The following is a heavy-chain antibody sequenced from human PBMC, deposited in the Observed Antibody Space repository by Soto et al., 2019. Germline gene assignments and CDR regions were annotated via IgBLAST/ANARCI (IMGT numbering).Heavy chain of an antibody. V-gene: IGHV5-10-1*01. CDR1: GYSFAGYW. D-gene: IGHD3-22*01. CDR3: ARQIYDSDTGPNFQYYFDS. J-gene: IGHJ4*02. Sequence: GESLKISCKGSGYSFAGYWITWVRQKPGKGLEWMGRIDPSDSQTHYSPSFRGHVTISVTKSITTVFLQWSGLRASDTAMYYCARQIYDSDTGPNFQYYFDSWGQGTPVSVSS. CDR2: IDPSDSQT.